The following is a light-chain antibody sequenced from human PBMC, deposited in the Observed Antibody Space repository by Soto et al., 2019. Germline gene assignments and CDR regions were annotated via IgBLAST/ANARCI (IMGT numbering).Light chain of an antibody. CDR2: EVS. V-gene: IGLV2-8*01. CDR1: SSDVGGYNY. CDR3: SSYAGSNLVV. J-gene: IGLJ2*01. Sequence: QSALTQPPSASGSPGQSVTISCTGTSSDVGGYNYVSWYQQHPGKAPKLMSYEVSKRPSGVPDRCSGSKSGNTASLTGSGLQAEDEADYYCSSYAGSNLVVFGGGTQLTVL.